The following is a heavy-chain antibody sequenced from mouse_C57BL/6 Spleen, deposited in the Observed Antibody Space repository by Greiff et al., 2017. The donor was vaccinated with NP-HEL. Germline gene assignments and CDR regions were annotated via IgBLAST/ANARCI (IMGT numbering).Heavy chain of an antibody. Sequence: VKLQESGPGLVQPSQSLSITCTVSGFSLTSYGVHWVRQSPGKGLEWLGVIWSGGSTDYNAAFISRLSISKYNSKSQVFFKMNSLQADDTAIYYCARNPAYYSNSYYYAMDYWGQGTSVTVSS. D-gene: IGHD2-5*01. CDR1: GFSLTSYG. CDR3: ARNPAYYSNSYYYAMDY. V-gene: IGHV2-2*01. CDR2: IWSGGST. J-gene: IGHJ4*01.